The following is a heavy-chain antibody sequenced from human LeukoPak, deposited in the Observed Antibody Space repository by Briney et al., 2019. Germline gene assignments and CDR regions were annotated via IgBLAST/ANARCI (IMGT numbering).Heavy chain of an antibody. Sequence: GASVKVSCKASGYTFTSHYMHWVRQAPEQGLEWMGIISPSGGSTGYAQKFQGRVTMTRDMSTRTDYMELSSLRYEDTAVYYCARDNIAVAGTSRSICWFDPWGQGTLATVSS. D-gene: IGHD6-19*01. J-gene: IGHJ5*02. CDR2: ISPSGGST. CDR3: ARDNIAVAGTSRSICWFDP. CDR1: GYTFTSHY. V-gene: IGHV1-46*01.